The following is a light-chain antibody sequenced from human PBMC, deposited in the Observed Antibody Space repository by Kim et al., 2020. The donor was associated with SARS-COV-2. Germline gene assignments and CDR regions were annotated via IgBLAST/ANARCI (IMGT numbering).Light chain of an antibody. J-gene: IGKJ2*01. CDR3: MLATHSGYT. CDR1: QSLVLSDGNTY. V-gene: IGKV2-24*01. CDR2: RIS. Sequence: DVVMTQTPLSSSVTLGQSAYISCTSSQSLVLSDGNTYLSWLQQRPGQPPRLLINRISNRFSGVPDRFSGSGAGTDFTLKISSVEADDVGVYYCMLATHSGYTFGQGTKLEI.